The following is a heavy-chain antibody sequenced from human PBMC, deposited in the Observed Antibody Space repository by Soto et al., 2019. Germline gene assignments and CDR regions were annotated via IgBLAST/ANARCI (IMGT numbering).Heavy chain of an antibody. CDR3: AKPPRGRYYFDS. CDR1: GFTFTSYA. V-gene: IGHV3-23*01. Sequence: PGGSLRLSCAVSGFTFTSYAMSWVRQAPGKGLECVSTISGSGSTTYYADSVKGRFTISRDNSKNTLYLQMNSLRADDTAVYFCAKPPRGRYYFDSWGQGTLVTVSS. J-gene: IGHJ4*02. CDR2: ISGSGSTT. D-gene: IGHD3-3*01.